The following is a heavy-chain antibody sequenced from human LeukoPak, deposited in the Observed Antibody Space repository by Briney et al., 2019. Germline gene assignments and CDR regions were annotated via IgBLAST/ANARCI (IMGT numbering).Heavy chain of an antibody. CDR3: ARGGAMVRGVIKGFGMDV. J-gene: IGHJ6*04. V-gene: IGHV4-34*01. CDR1: GGSFSGYY. CDR2: INHSGST. Sequence: SETLSLTCAVYGGSFSGYYWSWIRQPPGKGLERIGEINHSGSTNYNPSLKSRVTISVDTSKNQFSLKLSSVTAADTAVYYCARGGAMVRGVIKGFGMDVWGKGTTVTVSS. D-gene: IGHD3-10*01.